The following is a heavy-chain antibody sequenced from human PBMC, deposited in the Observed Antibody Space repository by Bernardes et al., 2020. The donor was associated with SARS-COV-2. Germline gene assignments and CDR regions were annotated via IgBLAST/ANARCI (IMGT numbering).Heavy chain of an antibody. CDR1: GFTFSSSW. Sequence: GGSLRLSCAASGFTFSSSWMSWVRQAPGKGLEWVANIKQDGSEKYYVDSVKGRFTISRDNAKNSLYLQMKSLGAEDTAVYYCARVSGSSWYFDLWGRGTLVTVST. CDR3: ARVSGSSWYFDL. D-gene: IGHD6-13*01. J-gene: IGHJ2*01. CDR2: IKQDGSEK. V-gene: IGHV3-7*01.